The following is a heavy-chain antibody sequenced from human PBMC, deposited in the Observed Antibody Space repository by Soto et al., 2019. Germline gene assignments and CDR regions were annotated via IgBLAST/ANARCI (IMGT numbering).Heavy chain of an antibody. V-gene: IGHV3-33*01. D-gene: IGHD3-10*01. J-gene: IGHJ6*02. CDR1: GFTFSSYG. CDR2: IWYDGSNK. Sequence: QVQLVESGGGVVQPGRSLRLSCAASGFTFSSYGMHWVRQAPGKGLEWVAVIWYDGSNKYYADSVKGRFTISRDNSKNTLYLQMNSLRAEDTAVYYCARDTARAIVRIYYGMAVWGQGTTVTVSS. CDR3: ARDTARAIVRIYYGMAV.